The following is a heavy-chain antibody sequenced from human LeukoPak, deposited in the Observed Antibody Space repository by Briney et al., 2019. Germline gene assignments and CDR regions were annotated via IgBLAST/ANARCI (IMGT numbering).Heavy chain of an antibody. CDR3: ARGSITVVPAFHI. CDR1: GGSISTYY. J-gene: IGHJ3*02. V-gene: IGHV4-59*12. D-gene: IGHD3-3*01. Sequence: NSSETQSLTCTLSGGSISTYYWSWTRQPPGKGLEWIGYIYYSGSSGYNPSLKSRGTISVDTSKNQFSLKLSSVTAADTAVYYCARGSITVVPAFHIWGQGTMVTVSS. CDR2: IYYSGSS.